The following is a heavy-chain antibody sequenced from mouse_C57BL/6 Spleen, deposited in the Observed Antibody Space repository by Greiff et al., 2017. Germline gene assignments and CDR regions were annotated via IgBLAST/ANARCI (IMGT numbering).Heavy chain of an antibody. CDR2: IHPNSGST. J-gene: IGHJ2*01. CDR3: ASNGATVVANDY. V-gene: IGHV1-64*01. D-gene: IGHD1-1*01. Sequence: QVQLQQPGAELVKPGASVKLSCKASGYTFTSYWMHWVKQRPGQGLEWIGMIHPNSGSTNYNEKFKSKATLTVDKSSSTAYMQLSSLTSEDSAVYYCASNGATVVANDYWGQGTTLTVSS. CDR1: GYTFTSYW.